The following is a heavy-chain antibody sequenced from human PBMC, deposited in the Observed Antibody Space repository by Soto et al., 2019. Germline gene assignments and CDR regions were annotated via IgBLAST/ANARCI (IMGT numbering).Heavy chain of an antibody. Sequence: ASVKVSCKASGYIFTKSAMHWVRQAPGQRLEWMGWISGGNGNTKYSPKLQDRVTITRDTSASTAYMELSSLRPEDTAVYYCAKDVYFDSYYFDQWGQGTLVTVSS. D-gene: IGHD3-9*01. CDR1: GYIFTKSA. V-gene: IGHV1-3*01. CDR3: AKDVYFDSYYFDQ. CDR2: ISGGNGNT. J-gene: IGHJ4*02.